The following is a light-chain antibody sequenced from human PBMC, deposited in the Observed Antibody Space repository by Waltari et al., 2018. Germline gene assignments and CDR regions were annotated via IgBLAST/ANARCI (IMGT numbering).Light chain of an antibody. CDR2: NVS. J-gene: IGKJ1*01. CDR3: MHSVQWPWT. Sequence: DVVMTQSPLSLPATLGQPASISCRSSQSLVYSDGITYLNWFQQRPGQSPRLLIYNVSNRDSGVPDRFSGGGSGTDFTLKISRVETEDVGVYYCMHSVQWPWTFGQGTKVEIK. CDR1: QSLVYSDGITY. V-gene: IGKV2-30*01.